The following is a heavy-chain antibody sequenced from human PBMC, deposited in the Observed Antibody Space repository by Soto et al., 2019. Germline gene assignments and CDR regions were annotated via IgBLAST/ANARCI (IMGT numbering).Heavy chain of an antibody. Sequence: EVQLVESGGGLVKPGGSLRLSCVASGFTFSRYSINWFRQAPGKGLEWVASICSGGNTKSYANSVKGRFTISRDNAENSLYLEMNSLRPEDTAVYYCARVAYWGQGTQVTVSS. V-gene: IGHV3-21*06. J-gene: IGHJ4*02. CDR3: ARVAY. CDR1: GFTFSRYS. CDR2: ICSGGNTK.